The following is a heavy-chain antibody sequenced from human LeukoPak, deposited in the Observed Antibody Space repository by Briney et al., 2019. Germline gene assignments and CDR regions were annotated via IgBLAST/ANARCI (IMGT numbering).Heavy chain of an antibody. Sequence: GASVKVSCKASGYTFTSYGISWVRQAPGQGLEWMGWISAYNGNTNYAQKLQGRVTMTTDTSTSTAYMELRSLRSDDTAVYYCARMMKLRYFDWLLQNYYMDVWGKGTTVPISS. CDR3: ARMMKLRYFDWLLQNYYMDV. J-gene: IGHJ6*03. V-gene: IGHV1-18*01. D-gene: IGHD3-9*01. CDR2: ISAYNGNT. CDR1: GYTFTSYG.